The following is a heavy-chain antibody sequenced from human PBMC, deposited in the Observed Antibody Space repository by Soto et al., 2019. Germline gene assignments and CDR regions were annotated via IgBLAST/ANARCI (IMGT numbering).Heavy chain of an antibody. J-gene: IGHJ5*02. D-gene: IGHD3-9*01. CDR2: VNSDGSTT. CDR3: ARGKYYDVSTGYSTFDP. Sequence: EVQLVESGGGLVQPGGSMRLSCAASGFIFNNYWMHWVRQVPGKGLVWVSRVNSDGSTTNYADSVNCRFTISRDNAKNTLFLQMNSLRVEDTAVYYCARGKYYDVSTGYSTFDPWGQGVPVTVAS. V-gene: IGHV3-74*01. CDR1: GFIFNNYW.